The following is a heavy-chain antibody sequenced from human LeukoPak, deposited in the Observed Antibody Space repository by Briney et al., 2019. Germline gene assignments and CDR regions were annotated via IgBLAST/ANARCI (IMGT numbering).Heavy chain of an antibody. D-gene: IGHD7-27*01. CDR2: ISWNSGGV. Sequence: GRSLRLSCAASGFSFDDYAMHWVRQAPGKGLEWVSGISWNSGGVDYADSVKGRFTISRDNAKNSLYLQMNSLRAEDTAVYYCAREISALGNYFDSWGQGTLVTVSS. CDR1: GFSFDDYA. J-gene: IGHJ4*02. CDR3: AREISALGNYFDS. V-gene: IGHV3-9*01.